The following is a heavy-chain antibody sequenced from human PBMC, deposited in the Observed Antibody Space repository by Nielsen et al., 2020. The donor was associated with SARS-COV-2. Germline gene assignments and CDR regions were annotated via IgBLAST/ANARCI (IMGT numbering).Heavy chain of an antibody. CDR1: GGSFRGYF. CDR2: IDQNGRI. J-gene: IGHJ6*02. Sequence: SETLSLTCAVYGGSFRGYFWSWIRQPPTKGLEWIGEIDQNGRIDYNPSLQSRVSILEDTYRRTFSLRMTSVTAADTAVYYCARKRYGELSFNPYYATDVWGQGTTVTVSS. CDR3: ARKRYGELSFNPYYATDV. D-gene: IGHD3-10*01. V-gene: IGHV4-34*01.